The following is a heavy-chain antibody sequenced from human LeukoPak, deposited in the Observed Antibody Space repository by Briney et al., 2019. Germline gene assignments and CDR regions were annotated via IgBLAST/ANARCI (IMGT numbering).Heavy chain of an antibody. CDR3: ARPRAYCGGDCSSYTFDI. CDR1: GGSISSYY. CDR2: IYYSGIT. Sequence: SETLSLTCTVSGGSISSYYWSWIRQPPGKGLEWTGYIYYSGITNYNPSLKSRVTISVDTSKNQFSLRLSSVTAADTAVYYCARPRAYCGGDCSSYTFDIWGQGTMVTVSS. J-gene: IGHJ3*02. D-gene: IGHD2-21*02. V-gene: IGHV4-59*08.